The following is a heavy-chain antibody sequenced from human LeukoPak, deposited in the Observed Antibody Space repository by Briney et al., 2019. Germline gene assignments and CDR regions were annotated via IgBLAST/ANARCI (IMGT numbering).Heavy chain of an antibody. CDR3: AKDLGEDVATIYSRWGGDAFDI. CDR2: IWQDGSEQ. Sequence: PGGSLRLSCAASGFTFSNYWMTWVRQAPGKGLEWVASIWQDGSEQYYVDSVKGRFTISRDNAKNFLYLQMDSLRAEDTAVYYCAKDLGEDVATIYSRWGGDAFDIWGQGTMVTVSS. J-gene: IGHJ3*02. V-gene: IGHV3-7*03. CDR1: GFTFSNYW. D-gene: IGHD5-12*01.